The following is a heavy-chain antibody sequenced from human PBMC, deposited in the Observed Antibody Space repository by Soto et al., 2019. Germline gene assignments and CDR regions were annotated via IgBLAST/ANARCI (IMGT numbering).Heavy chain of an antibody. J-gene: IGHJ3*01. V-gene: IGHV1-3*01. CDR3: ARLSSFSGWKNDAFYF. CDR2: INAGNGNT. D-gene: IGHD6-19*01. Sequence: ASVKVSCKASGYTFTSYAMHWVRQAPGQRLEWMGWINAGNGNTKYSQKFQGRVTITRDTSASTAYMELSSLRSEDTAVYYCARLSSFSGWKNDAFYFWGQGTMVPV. CDR1: GYTFTSYA.